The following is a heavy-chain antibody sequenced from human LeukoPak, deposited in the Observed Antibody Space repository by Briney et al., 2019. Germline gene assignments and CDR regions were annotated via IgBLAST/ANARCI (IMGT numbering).Heavy chain of an antibody. CDR3: ARAKLSITIFGVVINYFDY. D-gene: IGHD3-3*01. CDR2: ISAYNGNT. V-gene: IGHV1-18*01. Sequence: ASVKVSCKASGYTFTSYGISWVRQAPGQGLEWMGWISAYNGNTDYAQKLQGRVTITRNTSISTAYMELSSLRSEDTAVYYCARAKLSITIFGVVINYFDYWGQGTLVTVSS. CDR1: GYTFTSYG. J-gene: IGHJ4*02.